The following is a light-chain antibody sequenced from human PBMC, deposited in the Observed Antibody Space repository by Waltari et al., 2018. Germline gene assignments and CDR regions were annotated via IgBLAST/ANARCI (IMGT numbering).Light chain of an antibody. CDR3: QQYDNLPV. Sequence: DFQMTQSPSSMSVSVADRVTITCQASQYISNYLNWYQHKPGKAPKLLIYDASNLETGVPSRFSGSGSGTDFTFTISSLQPEDIATYYCQQYDNLPVFGPGTKVDIK. CDR1: QYISNY. CDR2: DAS. V-gene: IGKV1-33*01. J-gene: IGKJ3*01.